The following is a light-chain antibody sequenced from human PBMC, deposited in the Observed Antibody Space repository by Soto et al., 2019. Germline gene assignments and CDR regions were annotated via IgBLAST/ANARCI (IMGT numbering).Light chain of an antibody. Sequence: EIVMTQSPATLSVSPGERATLSCRASQSVSSNVAWYQQKPGQAPRLLIYGASTRATGIPARFSGSGSGAEFTLTISSLQSEEFAVYYCQQYNNWLITFGQGTRLEIK. V-gene: IGKV3-15*01. CDR3: QQYNNWLIT. J-gene: IGKJ5*01. CDR1: QSVSSN. CDR2: GAS.